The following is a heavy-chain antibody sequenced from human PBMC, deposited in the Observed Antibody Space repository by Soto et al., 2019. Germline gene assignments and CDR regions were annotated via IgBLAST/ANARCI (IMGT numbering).Heavy chain of an antibody. CDR1: GFTFSSYS. CDR3: ARGIAAAGTGFDY. D-gene: IGHD6-13*01. V-gene: IGHV3-21*01. CDR2: ISSSSSYI. J-gene: IGHJ4*02. Sequence: GGSLRLSCAASGFTFSSYSMNWVRQAPGKGLEWVSSISSSSSYIYYADSVKGRFTISRDNAKNSLYLQMNSLRAEDTAVYYCARGIAAAGTGFDYWGQGTLVTAPQ.